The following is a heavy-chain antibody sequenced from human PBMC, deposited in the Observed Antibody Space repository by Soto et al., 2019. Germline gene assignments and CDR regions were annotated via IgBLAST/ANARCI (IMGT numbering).Heavy chain of an antibody. CDR1: GGSISSGGYY. J-gene: IGHJ4*02. CDR3: ARQGIAVDGDLDY. V-gene: IGHV4-31*03. D-gene: IGHD6-19*01. Sequence: SETLSLTCTVSGGSISSGGYYWSWIRQHPGKGLEWIGYIYYSGSTYYNPSLKSRVTISVDTSKNQFSLKLSSVTAADTAVYYCARQGIAVDGDLDYWGQGTLVTVSS. CDR2: IYYSGST.